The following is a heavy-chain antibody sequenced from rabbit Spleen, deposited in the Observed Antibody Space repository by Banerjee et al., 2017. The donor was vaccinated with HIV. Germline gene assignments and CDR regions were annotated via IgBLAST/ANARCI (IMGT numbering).Heavy chain of an antibody. V-gene: IGHV1S45*01. CDR3: ARDTSSSFSSYGMDL. CDR2: IDAGSSDFT. J-gene: IGHJ3*01. Sequence: QEQLEESGGGLVTPEGSLTLTCTASGDSFSVSSNMCWVRQPPGKGLEWIACIDAGSSDFTYFASWAKGRFTISKTSSTTVTLQMTSLTAADTATYFCARDTSSSFSSYGMDLWGQGTLVTVS. D-gene: IGHD1-1*01. CDR1: GDSFSVSSN.